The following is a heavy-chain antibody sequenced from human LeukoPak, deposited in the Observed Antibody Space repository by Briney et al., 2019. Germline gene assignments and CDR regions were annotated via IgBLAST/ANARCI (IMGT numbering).Heavy chain of an antibody. CDR3: ARDEQPGDQ. Sequence: SSETLSLTCTVSGGSISPYYWNWIRQPPGKGLEWIGYIYYSGSTHYNPSLKSRVTISVDTSKNQFSLRLSSVTAADTAVYYCARDEQPGDQWGQGTLVTVSS. CDR1: GGSISPYY. D-gene: IGHD6-13*01. CDR2: IYYSGST. V-gene: IGHV4-59*13. J-gene: IGHJ5*02.